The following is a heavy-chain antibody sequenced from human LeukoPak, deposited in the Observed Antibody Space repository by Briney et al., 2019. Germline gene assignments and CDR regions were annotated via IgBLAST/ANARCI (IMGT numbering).Heavy chain of an antibody. D-gene: IGHD3-22*01. CDR3: ARVPLTYYYDSSGYYALDY. CDR2: INWNGGST. CDR1: GFTFDDYG. Sequence: GGSLRLSCAASGFTFDDYGMSWVRQAPGKGLELVSGINWNGGSTGYADSAKGRFTISRDNAKNSLYLQMNSLRAEDTALYYCARVPLTYYYDSSGYYALDYWGQGTLVTVSS. J-gene: IGHJ4*02. V-gene: IGHV3-20*04.